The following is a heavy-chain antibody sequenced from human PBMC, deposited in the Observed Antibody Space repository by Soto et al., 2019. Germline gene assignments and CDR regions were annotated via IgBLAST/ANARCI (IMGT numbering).Heavy chain of an antibody. V-gene: IGHV3-33*01. CDR1: GFTFSSYG. Sequence: QVQLVESGGGVVQPGRSLRLFCAASGFTFSSYGMHWVRQAPGKGLEWVAVIWYDGSNKYYADSVKGRFTISRDNSKNTLYLQMNSLRAEDTAVYYCARSPPPVAGIDFWGQGTLVTVSS. D-gene: IGHD6-19*01. CDR2: IWYDGSNK. J-gene: IGHJ4*02. CDR3: ARSPPPVAGIDF.